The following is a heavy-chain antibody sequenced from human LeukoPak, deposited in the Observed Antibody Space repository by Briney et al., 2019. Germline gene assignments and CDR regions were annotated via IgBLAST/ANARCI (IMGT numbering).Heavy chain of an antibody. J-gene: IGHJ4*02. V-gene: IGHV4-59*08. CDR3: ASQSGSYSIFAFDY. D-gene: IGHD1-26*01. Sequence: PSETLSLPCTVSGGSISSYYWSWIRKPPGKGLEFIGYIHFSGSTNYNPSLKSRVTISADTSKNQFSLKLSSVTAADTAVYYCASQSGSYSIFAFDYWGQGTLVTVSS. CDR1: GGSISSYY. CDR2: IHFSGST.